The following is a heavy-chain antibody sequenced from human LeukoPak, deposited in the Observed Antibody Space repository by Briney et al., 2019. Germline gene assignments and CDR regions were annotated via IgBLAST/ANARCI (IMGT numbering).Heavy chain of an antibody. CDR3: AKDRALRGRGLYYFDY. D-gene: IGHD3-10*01. V-gene: IGHV3-9*01. J-gene: IGHJ4*02. CDR2: ISWNSGSI. CDR1: GFTFDYYA. Sequence: GRSLRLSCAASGFTFDYYAMHWVPQAPGKGLEWVSGISWNSGSIGYADSMKGRFTISRDNAKNSLYLQMNSLRSEDTALYYCAKDRALRGRGLYYFDYWGQGTLVTVSS.